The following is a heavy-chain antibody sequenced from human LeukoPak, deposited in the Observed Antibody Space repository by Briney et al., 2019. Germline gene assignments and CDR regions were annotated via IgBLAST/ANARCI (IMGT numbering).Heavy chain of an antibody. CDR1: GFTFSSYW. CDR2: INSDGNYT. V-gene: IGHV3-74*01. Sequence: GGSLRLSCAASGFTFSSYWMNWVRQAPGKGLVWVSRINSDGNYTTYADSVKGRFTISRDNAKNTLSLQMNSLRAGDTAVYYCAREYSSGWTSDYWGQGTLVTVSS. CDR3: AREYSSGWTSDY. J-gene: IGHJ4*02. D-gene: IGHD6-19*01.